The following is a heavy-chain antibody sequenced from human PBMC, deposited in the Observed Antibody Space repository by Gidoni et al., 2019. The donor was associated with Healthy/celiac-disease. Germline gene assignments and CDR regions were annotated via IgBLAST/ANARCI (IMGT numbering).Heavy chain of an antibody. CDR1: GGSIRSYY. Sequence: QVQLQESGPGLVKPSETLSPTCTVSGGSIRSYYWSWIRQPPGKGLEWIGYIYYSGSTNYNPSLKSRVTISVDTSKNQFSLKLSSVTAADTAVYYCARDVREEDGYNSNRYYYGMDVWGQGTTVTVSS. CDR2: IYYSGST. J-gene: IGHJ6*02. CDR3: ARDVREEDGYNSNRYYYGMDV. D-gene: IGHD5-12*01. V-gene: IGHV4-59*01.